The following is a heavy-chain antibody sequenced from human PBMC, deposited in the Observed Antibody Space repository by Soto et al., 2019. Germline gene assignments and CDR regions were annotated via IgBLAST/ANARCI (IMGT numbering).Heavy chain of an antibody. CDR2: ISGSGGST. Sequence: EVQLLESGGGLVQPGGSLRLSCAASGFTFSSYAMSWVRQAPGKGLEWVSAISGSGGSTYYADSVKGRFTISRDNSKNKLYLQMNSLRAEDTAVYYCAKMGPHCSGGSCYVDYYYGMDVWGQGTTVTVSS. J-gene: IGHJ6*02. D-gene: IGHD2-15*01. V-gene: IGHV3-23*01. CDR1: GFTFSSYA. CDR3: AKMGPHCSGGSCYVDYYYGMDV.